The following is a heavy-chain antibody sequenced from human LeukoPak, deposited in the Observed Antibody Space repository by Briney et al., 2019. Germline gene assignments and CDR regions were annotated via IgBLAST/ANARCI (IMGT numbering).Heavy chain of an antibody. V-gene: IGHV4-59*01. CDR1: GGSISTYC. D-gene: IGHD3-10*01. CDR2: IYYSGST. Sequence: PSETLSLTCTVSGGSISTYCWSWIRQSPGKGLEWIGYIYYSGSTSYNPSLKSRVTISIDTSKTQFSLKLSSVTAADTAVYYCARVVYSGSWGYFDYWGQGALVTVSS. J-gene: IGHJ4*02. CDR3: ARVVYSGSWGYFDY.